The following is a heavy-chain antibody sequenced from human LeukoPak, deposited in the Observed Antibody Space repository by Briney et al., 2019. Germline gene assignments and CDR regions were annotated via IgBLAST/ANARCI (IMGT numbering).Heavy chain of an antibody. V-gene: IGHV3-30*02. J-gene: IGHJ6*03. CDR1: GVTFNTYG. CDR3: AKDRCSGGSCDPPYYYFMDV. D-gene: IGHD2-15*01. CDR2: IRYDGSNK. Sequence: PGGSLGLSCAASGVTFNTYGIHWVRQTPGEGLERVAFIRYDGSNKHYADSVKGRFTISRDNSKNTLYLQMNSLRVEDTAVYYCAKDRCSGGSCDPPYYYFMDVWGKGTTVTVSS.